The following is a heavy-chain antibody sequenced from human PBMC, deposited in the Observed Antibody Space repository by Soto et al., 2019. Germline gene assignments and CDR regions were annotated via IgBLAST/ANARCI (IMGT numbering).Heavy chain of an antibody. CDR1: GGSISSGGYS. CDR2: IYHSGST. J-gene: IGHJ4*02. V-gene: IGHV4-30-2*01. CDR3: ARAEGGIFDY. Sequence: QLQLQESGSGLVKPSQTLSLTCAVSGGSISSGGYSWSWIRQPPGKGLEWIGYIYHSGSTYYNPSLKSRVSITXDRSKNQFSLKLSSVTAADTAVYYCARAEGGIFDYWGQGTLVTVSS.